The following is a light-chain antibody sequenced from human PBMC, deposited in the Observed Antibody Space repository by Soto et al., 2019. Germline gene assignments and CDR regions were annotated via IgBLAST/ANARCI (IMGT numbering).Light chain of an antibody. CDR1: QFVSRR. CDR3: QEYIHWPPGM. V-gene: IGKV3-15*01. Sequence: EIVVTQSPATLSASPGERVTLSCRASQFVSRRLAWYQQRLGQVPRLLIYDTSTRAPGISARFSGSGSGTEFTLTISSLQSEEFAVYYCQEYIHWPPGMFGPGTTVDIK. J-gene: IGKJ1*01. CDR2: DTS.